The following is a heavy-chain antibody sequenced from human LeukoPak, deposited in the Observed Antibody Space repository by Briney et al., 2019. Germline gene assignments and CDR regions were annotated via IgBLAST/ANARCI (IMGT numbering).Heavy chain of an antibody. Sequence: SETLSPTCTVSGGSISPYYWSWIRQPPGKGLEWIGYIYYSGSTSYNPSLKSRVTISVDTSNNQFSLRLTSVTAADTAVYYCARGTAWFGKLWARGTSDIWGQGTMVTVSS. J-gene: IGHJ3*02. CDR2: IYYSGST. V-gene: IGHV4-59*01. D-gene: IGHD3-10*01. CDR1: GGSISPYY. CDR3: ARGTAWFGKLWARGTSDI.